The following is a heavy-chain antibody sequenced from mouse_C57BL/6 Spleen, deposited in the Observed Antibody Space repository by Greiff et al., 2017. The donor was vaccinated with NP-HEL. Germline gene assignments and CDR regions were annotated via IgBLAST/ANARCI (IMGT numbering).Heavy chain of an antibody. V-gene: IGHV5-9*01. CDR3: ARRGNYDNWYFDV. Sequence: EVKLMESGGGLVKPGGSLKLSCAASGFTFSSYTMSWVRQTPEKRLEWVATISGGGGNTYYPDSVKGRFTISRDNAKNTLYLQMSSLRSEDTALYYCARRGNYDNWYFDVWGTGTTVTVSS. J-gene: IGHJ1*03. D-gene: IGHD2-4*01. CDR2: ISGGGGNT. CDR1: GFTFSSYT.